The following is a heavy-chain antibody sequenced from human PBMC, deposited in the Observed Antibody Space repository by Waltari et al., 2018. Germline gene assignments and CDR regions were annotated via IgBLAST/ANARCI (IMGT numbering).Heavy chain of an antibody. CDR2: IFSGVRT. D-gene: IGHD3-3*01. CDR1: GFTVSSNY. Sequence: EVQLVESGGGLIQPGGSLRLSCAASGFTVSSNYMSWVRQAPGKGLDWFSVIFSGVRTFYADSLKGRFTISRDNSKNTLYLQMNSLRADDTAVYYCSRVRYAWNFDFWSGAYYLFDPLGQGTLVTVSS. J-gene: IGHJ5*02. CDR3: SRVRYAWNFDFWSGAYYLFDP. V-gene: IGHV3-53*01.